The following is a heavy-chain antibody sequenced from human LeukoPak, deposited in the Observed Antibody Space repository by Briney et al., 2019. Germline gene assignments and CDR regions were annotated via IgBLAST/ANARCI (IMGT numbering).Heavy chain of an antibody. J-gene: IGHJ3*02. D-gene: IGHD3-22*01. Sequence: RSETLSLTCTVSGGSISNYYWNWIRRPPGKGLEWIGYIYYSGTTNYNPSLKSRVSMSVDTSKNQFSLKLSSVTAADTAVYYCARDVYYYDSSGSRAFDIWGQGTMVTVSS. CDR2: IYYSGTT. CDR3: ARDVYYYDSSGSRAFDI. CDR1: GGSISNYY. V-gene: IGHV4-59*01.